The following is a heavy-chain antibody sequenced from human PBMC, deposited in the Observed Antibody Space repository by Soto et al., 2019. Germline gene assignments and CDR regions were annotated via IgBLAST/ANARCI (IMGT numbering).Heavy chain of an antibody. V-gene: IGHV4-31*03. Sequence: SETLSLTCTVSGGSISSGGYYWSWIRQHPGKGLEWIGYIYYSGSTYYNPSLKSRVTISVDTSKNQFSLKLSSVTAADTAVYYCARGMDDSSGYYFDYWGQGILGTLSS. D-gene: IGHD3-22*01. CDR2: IYYSGST. J-gene: IGHJ4*02. CDR1: GGSISSGGYY. CDR3: ARGMDDSSGYYFDY.